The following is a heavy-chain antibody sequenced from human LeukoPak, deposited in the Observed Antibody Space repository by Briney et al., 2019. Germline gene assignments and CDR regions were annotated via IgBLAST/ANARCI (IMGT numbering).Heavy chain of an antibody. Sequence: ASVKVSCKASGGTFSSYAISWVRQAPGQGLEWMGGIIPIFGTANYAQKFQGRVTITADESTSTAYMELSSLRSEDTAVYYCARGGSSGLKGVFDYWGQGTLVTVSS. J-gene: IGHJ4*02. D-gene: IGHD6-19*01. V-gene: IGHV1-69*13. CDR1: GGTFSSYA. CDR2: IIPIFGTA. CDR3: ARGGSSGLKGVFDY.